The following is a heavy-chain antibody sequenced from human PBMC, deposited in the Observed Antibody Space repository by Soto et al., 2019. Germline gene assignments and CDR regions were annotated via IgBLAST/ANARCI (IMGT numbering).Heavy chain of an antibody. CDR1: GFSFRSYS. D-gene: IGHD1-26*01. CDR3: ARDPKSGNQKLYFDY. Sequence: PGGSLRLSCVASGFSFRSYSMNWVRQAPGKGPEWNAYVSGSGNSQYYADSVKGRFTISRGNAMQSLYLQLNSLRDEDTAVYYCARDPKSGNQKLYFDYWGQGALVTVSS. V-gene: IGHV3-48*02. CDR2: VSGSGNSQ. J-gene: IGHJ4*02.